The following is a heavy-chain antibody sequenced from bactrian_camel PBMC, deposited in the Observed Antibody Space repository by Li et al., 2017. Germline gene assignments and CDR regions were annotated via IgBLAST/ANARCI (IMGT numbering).Heavy chain of an antibody. J-gene: IGHJ4*01. Sequence: HVQLVESGGGLVQPGGSLRLSCAASGFTFSNYFMYWVRQAPGKGLEWVSFIDSGGDTTSYVDSVKGRFTISRDNAKNTLYLQLNSLKTEDAAVYYCAPAGRSYVDIKCRARLGQGTQVTVS. CDR1: GFTFSNYF. CDR2: IDSGGDTT. D-gene: IGHD6*01. V-gene: IGHV3S1*01.